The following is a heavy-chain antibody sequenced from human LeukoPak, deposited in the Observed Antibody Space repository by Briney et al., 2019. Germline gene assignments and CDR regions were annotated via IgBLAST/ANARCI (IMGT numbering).Heavy chain of an antibody. CDR1: GFSLSGYW. CDR3: ARAAYNSSPDY. Sequence: GGSLRLSCAASGFSLSGYWMTWFRQAPGKGLEWVANINRDGSQKNHVDSVQGRFTISRDNAKNSLFLQMNSLRGEDTAVYYCARAAYNSSPDYWGQGTLVTVSS. CDR2: INRDGSQK. D-gene: IGHD6-6*01. V-gene: IGHV3-7*01. J-gene: IGHJ4*02.